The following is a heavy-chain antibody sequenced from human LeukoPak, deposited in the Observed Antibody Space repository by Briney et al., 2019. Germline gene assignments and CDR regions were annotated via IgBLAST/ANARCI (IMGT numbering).Heavy chain of an antibody. CDR2: IYYSGRT. Sequence: PSETLSLTCSVSGGSISSDYWSWIRQPPGKGLEWIGYIYYSGRTYYNPSLKSRITISVDTSKNQFSLKLSSVTAADTAVYYCVRGFYSPHYWGQGTLVTVSS. CDR1: GGSISSDY. CDR3: VRGFYSPHY. J-gene: IGHJ4*02. D-gene: IGHD4-11*01. V-gene: IGHV4-59*01.